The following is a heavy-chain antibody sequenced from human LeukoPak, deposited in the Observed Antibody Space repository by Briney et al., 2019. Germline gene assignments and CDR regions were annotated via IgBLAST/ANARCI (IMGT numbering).Heavy chain of an antibody. CDR3: ARRRAITFGGAPHLFDY. J-gene: IGHJ4*02. D-gene: IGHD3-16*01. Sequence: SETLSLTCAVYGGSFSGYYWSWIRQPPGKGLECIGEINHSGSTNYNPSLKSRVTISVDTSKNQFSLKLSSVTAADTAVYYCARRRAITFGGAPHLFDYWGQGTLVTVSS. CDR2: INHSGST. CDR1: GGSFSGYY. V-gene: IGHV4-34*01.